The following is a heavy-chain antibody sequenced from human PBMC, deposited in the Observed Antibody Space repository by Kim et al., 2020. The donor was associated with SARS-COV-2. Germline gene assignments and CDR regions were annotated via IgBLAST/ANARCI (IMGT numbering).Heavy chain of an antibody. D-gene: IGHD1-26*01. Sequence: GGSLRLSCAASGFTFTSYSMSWVRQAPGRGLEWVSIVGVDGVTIFYADSVKGRFTISRDNSKNTLYLQMNNLGGDDTAVYYCAKGSTMREGGTRDFDYWGQGILVTVSS. CDR3: AKGSTMREGGTRDFDY. V-gene: IGHV3-23*01. CDR2: VGVDGVTI. J-gene: IGHJ4*02. CDR1: GFTFTSYS.